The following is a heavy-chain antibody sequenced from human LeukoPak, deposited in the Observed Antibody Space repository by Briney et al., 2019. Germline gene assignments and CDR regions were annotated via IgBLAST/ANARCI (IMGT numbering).Heavy chain of an antibody. D-gene: IGHD2/OR15-2a*01. J-gene: IGHJ4*02. V-gene: IGHV4-59*01. CDR2: IHFSGST. CDR1: DGSISSYY. CDR3: ARSRRTSPVEYPRGYSDY. Sequence: SETLSLTCTVSDGSISSYYWSWIRQTPGKRLEWIADIHFSGSTNYNPSLKSRVTISVDMSKNQFSLKVTSVTAADTAVYFCARSRRTSPVEYPRGYSDYWAQGTLVTVSS.